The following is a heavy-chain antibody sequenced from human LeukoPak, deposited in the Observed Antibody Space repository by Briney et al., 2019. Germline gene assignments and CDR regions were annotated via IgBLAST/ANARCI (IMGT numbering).Heavy chain of an antibody. CDR1: GFTFTRYW. D-gene: IGHD5-18*01. Sequence: GGSLRLSCAASGFTFTRYWMHWVRQAPGKGLVWVSRINTEGSSTAYADSVKGRFTISRDNAKNTVYLQMNSLRAEDTAVYYCARGGYHAYYLDYWGQGSLVTVSS. CDR3: ARGGYHAYYLDY. J-gene: IGHJ4*02. CDR2: INTEGSST. V-gene: IGHV3-74*01.